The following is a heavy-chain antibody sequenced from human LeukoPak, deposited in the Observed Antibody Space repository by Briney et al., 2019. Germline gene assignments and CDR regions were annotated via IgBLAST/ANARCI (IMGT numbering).Heavy chain of an antibody. CDR3: ARGGPDSSGWYQSGMDV. Sequence: SVKVSCKASEGTFSSYAISWVRQAPGQGLEWMGGIIPIFGTANYAQKFQGRVTITADESTSTAYMELSSPRSEDTAVYYCARGGPDSSGWYQSGMDVWGQGTSVTVSS. D-gene: IGHD6-19*01. J-gene: IGHJ6*02. CDR1: EGTFSSYA. CDR2: IIPIFGTA. V-gene: IGHV1-69*01.